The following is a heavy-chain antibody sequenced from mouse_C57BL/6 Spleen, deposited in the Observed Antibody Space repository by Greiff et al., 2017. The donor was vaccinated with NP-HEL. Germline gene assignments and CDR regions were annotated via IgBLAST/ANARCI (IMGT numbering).Heavy chain of an antibody. V-gene: IGHV14-2*01. CDR3: ARCGIYYDGSEDWDFDV. Sequence: VQLQQSGAELVKPGASVKLSCTASGFNITDYYMHWVKQRPEQGLEWIGRIDPEDGDTKYAPKFQGKATITADTSSNTAYLQLSSLTSEDTAVYYGARCGIYYDGSEDWDFDVWGTGTTVTVSS. J-gene: IGHJ1*03. CDR2: IDPEDGDT. D-gene: IGHD1-1*01. CDR1: GFNITDYY.